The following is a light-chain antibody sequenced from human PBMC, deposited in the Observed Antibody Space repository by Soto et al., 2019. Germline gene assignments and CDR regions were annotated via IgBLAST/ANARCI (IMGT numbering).Light chain of an antibody. CDR1: QSVSTY. CDR3: QQRSDWPGT. V-gene: IGKV3-11*01. Sequence: EIVLTQSPATLSLSPGERVTLSCRASQSVSTYLAWYQQKPGQPPRLLIYDASNRATGVPARFSGSGSGTDFTLTISSLAPEDFAVYFCQQRSDWPGTFGQGTKLDVK. J-gene: IGKJ2*01. CDR2: DAS.